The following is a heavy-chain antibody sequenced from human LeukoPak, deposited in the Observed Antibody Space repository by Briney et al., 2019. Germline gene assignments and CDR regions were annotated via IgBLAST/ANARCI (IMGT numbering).Heavy chain of an antibody. CDR2: IYYSGST. D-gene: IGHD2-21*02. CDR1: GGSISSYY. V-gene: IGHV4-59*08. Sequence: SETLSLTCTVSGGSISSYYWSWIRQPPGKGLEWIGYIYYSGSTNYNPSLKSRVTISVDTSKNQFSLKLSSVTAADTAVYYCARLPPTHAYCGGDCYTTHFDYWAREPWSPSPQ. J-gene: IGHJ4*02. CDR3: ARLPPTHAYCGGDCYTTHFDY.